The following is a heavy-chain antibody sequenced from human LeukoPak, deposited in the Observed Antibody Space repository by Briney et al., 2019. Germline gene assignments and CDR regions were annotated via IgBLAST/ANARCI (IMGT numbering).Heavy chain of an antibody. Sequence: ASVTVSFTASGGTLSSYTISWVRQAPGQGLEWMGRIIPIFGIANYAQKFQGRVTITADKSTSTAYMELSSLRSEDTAVFYCARGHQPPYYGMDVWGQGTTVTVSS. J-gene: IGHJ6*02. CDR1: GGTLSSYT. CDR2: IIPIFGIA. CDR3: ARGHQPPYYGMDV. V-gene: IGHV1-69*10.